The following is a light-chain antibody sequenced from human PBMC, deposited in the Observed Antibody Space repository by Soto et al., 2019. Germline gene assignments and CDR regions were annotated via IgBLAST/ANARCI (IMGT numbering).Light chain of an antibody. V-gene: IGKV3-15*01. CDR3: QQYNDWRT. CDR2: GAS. J-gene: IGKJ2*01. CDR1: QSVSSN. Sequence: EIVMTQSPVTLSVSPGERATLSCRASQSVSSNLAWYQQKPGQAPRLLIYGASTRATGIPARFSGSGSWTEFTLTISSLQSEDFAVYYCQQYNDWRTFGQGTKREIK.